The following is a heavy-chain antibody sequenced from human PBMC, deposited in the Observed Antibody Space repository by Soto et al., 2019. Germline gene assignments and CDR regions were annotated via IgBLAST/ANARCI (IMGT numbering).Heavy chain of an antibody. CDR3: AGTRGYSYGPVDY. J-gene: IGHJ4*02. D-gene: IGHD5-18*01. CDR1: GGSFSGYY. Sequence: SETLSLTCAVYGGSFSGYYWSWIRQPPGKGLEWIGEINHSGSTNYNPSLKSRVTISVDTSKNQFSLKLSSVTAADTAVYYCAGTRGYSYGPVDYWGQGTLVTVSS. CDR2: INHSGST. V-gene: IGHV4-34*01.